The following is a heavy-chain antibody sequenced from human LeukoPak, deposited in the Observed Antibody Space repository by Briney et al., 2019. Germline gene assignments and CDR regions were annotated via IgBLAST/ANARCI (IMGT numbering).Heavy chain of an antibody. Sequence: ASVKVSCKASGYTFTSYGISWVRQAPGQGLEWMGWISAYNGNTNYAQKLQGRVTMTTDTSTSTAYMELRSLGSDDTAVYYCAREFFPSAVAGPRTLVYWGQGTLVTVSS. D-gene: IGHD6-19*01. CDR3: AREFFPSAVAGPRTLVY. CDR1: GYTFTSYG. CDR2: ISAYNGNT. V-gene: IGHV1-18*01. J-gene: IGHJ4*02.